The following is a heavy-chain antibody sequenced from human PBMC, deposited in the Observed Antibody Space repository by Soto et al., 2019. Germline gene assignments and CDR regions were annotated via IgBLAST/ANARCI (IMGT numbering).Heavy chain of an antibody. D-gene: IGHD3-9*01. V-gene: IGHV6-1*01. J-gene: IGHJ5*02. CDR3: ARGEKLRYFDWLLIDNWFDP. CDR2: TYYRSKWYN. Sequence: SQTLSLTCAISGDSVSSNSAAWNWTRQSPSRGLEWLGRTYYRSKWYNDYAVSVKSRITINPDTSKNQFSLQLNSVTPEDTAVYYCARGEKLRYFDWLLIDNWFDPWGQGTLVTVSS. CDR1: GDSVSSNSAA.